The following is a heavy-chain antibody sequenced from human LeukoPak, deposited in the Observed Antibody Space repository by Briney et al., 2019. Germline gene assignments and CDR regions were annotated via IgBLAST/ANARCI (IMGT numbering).Heavy chain of an antibody. CDR1: GFIFSSYE. CDR3: TRDRIGGGSYPLDY. CDR2: ISSSGSTI. Sequence: GGSLRLSCAASGFIFSSYEMNWVRQAPGKGLEWVSYISSSGSTIYYADSVKGRFTISRDNAKNSLYLQMNSLRAEDTAVYYCTRDRIGGGSYPLDYWGQGTLVTVSS. V-gene: IGHV3-48*03. D-gene: IGHD1-26*01. J-gene: IGHJ4*02.